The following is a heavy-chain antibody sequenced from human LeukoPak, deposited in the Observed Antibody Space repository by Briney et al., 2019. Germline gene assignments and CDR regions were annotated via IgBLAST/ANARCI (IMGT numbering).Heavy chain of an antibody. Sequence: ASVKVSCKASGYTFTGYYMHWVRQAPGQGLEWMGWINPNSGGTNYAQKFRGRVTMTRDTSISTAYMELSRLRSDDTAVYYCARGGPLTGTTGWFDPWGQGTLVTVSS. J-gene: IGHJ5*02. D-gene: IGHD1-14*01. CDR2: INPNSGGT. CDR3: ARGGPLTGTTGWFDP. CDR1: GYTFTGYY. V-gene: IGHV1-2*02.